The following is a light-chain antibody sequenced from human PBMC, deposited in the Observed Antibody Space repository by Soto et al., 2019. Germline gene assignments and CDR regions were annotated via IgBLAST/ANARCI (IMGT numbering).Light chain of an antibody. J-gene: IGKJ2*01. CDR3: QQYGSSSSYT. Sequence: ESVLTQSPGTLYLSPGERATLSCRASQSVSSSYLDWYQQKPGQAPRLLIYGASSMATGIPDRFSGSGSGTDFPLTISRLEPEEFAVYYCQQYGSSSSYTFGQGTKLEIK. CDR2: GAS. V-gene: IGKV3-20*01. CDR1: QSVSSSY.